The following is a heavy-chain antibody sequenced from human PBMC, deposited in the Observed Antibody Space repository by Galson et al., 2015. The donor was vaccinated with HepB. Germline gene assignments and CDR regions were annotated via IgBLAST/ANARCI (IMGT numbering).Heavy chain of an antibody. D-gene: IGHD6-13*01. CDR2: IVVGSGNT. V-gene: IGHV1-58*01. CDR3: AAGYSSSWSFDY. CDR1: GFTFTSSA. Sequence: SVKVSCKASGFTFTSSAVQWVRQARGQRLEWIGWIVVGSGNTNYAQKFQERVTITRDMSTSTAYMELSSLRSEDTAVYYCAAGYSSSWSFDYWGQGTLVTVSS. J-gene: IGHJ4*02.